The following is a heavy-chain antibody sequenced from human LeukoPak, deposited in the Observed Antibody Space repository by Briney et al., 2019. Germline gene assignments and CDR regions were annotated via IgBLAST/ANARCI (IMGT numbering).Heavy chain of an antibody. CDR1: GYTFTGYY. CDR3: ARDFIPLHTYYYGMDV. Sequence: ASVKVSCKASGYTFTGYYMHWVRQAPGQGLEWMGWINPNSGGTNYAQKFQGRVTMTRDTSISTAYTELSRLRSDDTAVYYCARDFIPLHTYYYGMDVWGQGTTVTVSS. D-gene: IGHD3-16*02. CDR2: INPNSGGT. V-gene: IGHV1-2*02. J-gene: IGHJ6*02.